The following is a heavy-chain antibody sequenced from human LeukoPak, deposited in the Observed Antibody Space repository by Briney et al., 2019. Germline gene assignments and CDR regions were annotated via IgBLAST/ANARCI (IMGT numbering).Heavy chain of an antibody. J-gene: IGHJ4*02. V-gene: IGHV3-21*01. CDR2: ISSSSAYI. CDR1: GFTFSSYS. Sequence: GGSLRLSCAASGFTFSSYSMNWVRQAPGKGLEWVSSISSSSAYIHYADSVKGRFTISRDNAKNSLYLQMNSLRAEGTAVYYCARSLYTGYPGDYWGQGTLVTVSS. CDR3: ARSLYTGYPGDY. D-gene: IGHD5-18*01.